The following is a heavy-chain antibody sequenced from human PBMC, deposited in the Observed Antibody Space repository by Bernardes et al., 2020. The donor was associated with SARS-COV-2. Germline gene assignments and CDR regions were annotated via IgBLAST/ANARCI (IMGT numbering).Heavy chain of an antibody. CDR2: ISGSGGST. CDR3: AREWIAGYDYYYYYGMDV. J-gene: IGHJ6*02. Sequence: GGSLRLSCAASGFTFSSYAMSWVRQAPGKGLEWVSAISGSGGSTYYADSVKGRFTISRDNSKNTLYLQMNSLRAEDTAVYYCAREWIAGYDYYYYYGMDVWGQGTTVTVSS. CDR1: GFTFSSYA. D-gene: IGHD5-12*01. V-gene: IGHV3-23*01.